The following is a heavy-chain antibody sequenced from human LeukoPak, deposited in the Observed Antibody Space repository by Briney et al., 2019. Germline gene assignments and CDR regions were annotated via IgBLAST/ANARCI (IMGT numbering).Heavy chain of an antibody. V-gene: IGHV4-59*01. CDR1: GGSISTYY. J-gene: IGHJ4*02. CDR2: IYYSGSA. Sequence: SETLSLTCTVSGGSISTYYWSWIREPPGKGLEWIGYIYYSGSANYNPSLKSRVTISVDTSKNQFSLKLSSVTAADTAVYYCARSYGSGNYFDYWGQGTLVTVSS. D-gene: IGHD3-10*01. CDR3: ARSYGSGNYFDY.